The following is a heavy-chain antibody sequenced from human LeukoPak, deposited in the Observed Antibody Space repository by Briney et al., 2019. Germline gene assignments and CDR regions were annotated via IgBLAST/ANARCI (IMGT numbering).Heavy chain of an antibody. J-gene: IGHJ6*04. CDR2: FDPEDGER. CDR3: ATLIGDNYFGMDV. CDR1: GYTLTELS. V-gene: IGHV1-24*01. Sequence: ASVKVSCKGSGYTLTELSMHWVRQAPGKGLEWMGGFDPEDGERIYAQKFQGRLTMTEDTSTDTAYMELSSLRSEDTAVYYCATLIGDNYFGMDVWGKGTTVTVSS. D-gene: IGHD3-16*01.